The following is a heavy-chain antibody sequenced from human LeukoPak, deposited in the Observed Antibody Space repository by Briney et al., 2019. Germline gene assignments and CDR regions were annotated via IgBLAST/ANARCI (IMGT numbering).Heavy chain of an antibody. CDR1: EFTFSTYS. D-gene: IGHD6-13*01. CDR3: ARDGRAGY. V-gene: IGHV3-48*01. CDR2: ISSGSSRT. J-gene: IGHJ4*02. Sequence: PGGSLRLXCAASEFTFSTYSMIWVRQAPGKGLEWISYISSGSSRTYYADSVKGRFTISGDNAKNTLYLQMNSLRVEDTAVYYCARDGRAGYWGQGTLVTVSS.